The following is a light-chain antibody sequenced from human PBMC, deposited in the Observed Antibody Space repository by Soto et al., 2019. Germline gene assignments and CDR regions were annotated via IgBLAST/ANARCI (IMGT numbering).Light chain of an antibody. CDR2: DAS. CDR3: QQYDSFSVT. CDR1: QSIRTW. Sequence: DIQMTQSPSTLSASVGDRVTITCRASQSIRTWLAWYQQKPGKAPKLLIYDASSLESGVPSRFSGSGSGTEFSLTISSLQPDDFATYYCQQYDSFSVTFGQGTKVDIK. V-gene: IGKV1-5*01. J-gene: IGKJ1*01.